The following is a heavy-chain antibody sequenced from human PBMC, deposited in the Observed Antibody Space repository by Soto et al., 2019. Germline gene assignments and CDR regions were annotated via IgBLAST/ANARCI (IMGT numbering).Heavy chain of an antibody. CDR1: NYTFSSYG. D-gene: IGHD3-22*01. CDR2: ISVNNGNT. V-gene: IGHV1-18*01. Sequence: GASVKVSCKASNYTFSSYGINWVRQAPGQGLEWMGWISVNNGNTNSAQKFQGRFTMTADTSTTTASMELWNLTPDDSAVYYCARGKSYYDISGYFYSDYWGQGTLVTVSS. CDR3: ARGKSYYDISGYFYSDY. J-gene: IGHJ4*02.